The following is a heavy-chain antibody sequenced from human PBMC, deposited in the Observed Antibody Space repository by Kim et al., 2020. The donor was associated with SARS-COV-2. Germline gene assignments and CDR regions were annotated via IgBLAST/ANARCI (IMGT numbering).Heavy chain of an antibody. CDR1: GGPISSSNW. J-gene: IGHJ4*02. CDR3: ASLTVDYDILTDYHPTGYYFDY. CDR2: IYHSGST. V-gene: IGHV4-4*02. Sequence: SETLSLTCAVSGGPISSSNWWSWVRQPPGKGLEWIGEIYHSGSTNYNPSLKSRVTISVDKSKNQFSLKLSSVTAADTAVYYCASLTVDYDILTDYHPTGYYFDYWGQGTLVTVSS. D-gene: IGHD3-9*01.